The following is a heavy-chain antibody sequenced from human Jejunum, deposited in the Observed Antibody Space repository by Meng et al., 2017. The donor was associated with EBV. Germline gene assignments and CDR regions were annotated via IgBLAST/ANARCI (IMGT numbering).Heavy chain of an antibody. CDR1: AYTFAGYY. CDR3: AREGLVGDLRYFDL. J-gene: IGHJ2*01. Sequence: QGQLVPSGAEVKKPGASVKVSCKASAYTFAGYYMHWVRQAPGQGLEWMGRINPNSGGANYAQKFQGRVTMTRDTSISTAYMELSRLRSDDTAVYYCAREGLVGDLRYFDLWGRGTLVTVSS. V-gene: IGHV1-2*06. CDR2: INPNSGGA. D-gene: IGHD3-16*01.